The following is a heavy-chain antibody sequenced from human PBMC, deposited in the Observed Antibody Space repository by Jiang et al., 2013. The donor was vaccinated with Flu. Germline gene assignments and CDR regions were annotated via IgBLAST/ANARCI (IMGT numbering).Heavy chain of an antibody. J-gene: IGHJ3*02. CDR3: TTAVVVTARGAFDI. CDR2: IKSKTDGGTT. D-gene: IGHD2-21*02. CDR1: GFTFSNAW. V-gene: IGHV3-15*07. Sequence: GLVKPGGSLRLSCAASGFTFSNAWMNWVRQAPGKGLEWVGRIKSKTDGGTTDYAAPVKGRFTISRDDSKNTLYLQMNSLKIEDTAVYYCTTAVVVTARGAFDIWGQGTMVTVSS.